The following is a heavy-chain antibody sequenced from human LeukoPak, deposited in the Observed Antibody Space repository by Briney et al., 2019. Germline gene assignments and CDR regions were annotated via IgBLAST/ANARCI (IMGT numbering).Heavy chain of an antibody. CDR2: MNPNSGNT. CDR3: ARGRMVRGVTWWFDP. J-gene: IGHJ5*02. V-gene: IGHV1-8*01. CDR1: GYTFTSYD. Sequence: ASVKVSCKASGYTFTSYDINWVRQATGQGLEWMGWMNPNSGNTGYAQKFQGRVTMTRNTSISTAHMELSSLRSEDTAVYYCARGRMVRGVTWWFDPWGQGTLVTVSS. D-gene: IGHD3-10*01.